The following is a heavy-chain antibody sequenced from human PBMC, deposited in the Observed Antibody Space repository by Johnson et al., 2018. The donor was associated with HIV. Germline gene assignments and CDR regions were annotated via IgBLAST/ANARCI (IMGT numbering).Heavy chain of an antibody. CDR1: AFTFSNYA. CDR2: IGTAGDT. J-gene: IGHJ3*02. CDR3: ARRGRNYVGALDI. V-gene: IGHV3-13*01. D-gene: IGHD1-7*01. Sequence: VQLVESGGGVVQPGRSLRLSCAASAFTFSNYAIHWVRQATGKGLEWVSAIGTAGDTYYPGSVKGRFTISRENAKNSLYLQMKSLRAGDTAVYYCARRGRNYVGALDIWGQGTMVTVSS.